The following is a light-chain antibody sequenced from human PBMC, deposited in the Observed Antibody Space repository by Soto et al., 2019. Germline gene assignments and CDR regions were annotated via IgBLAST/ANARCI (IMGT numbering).Light chain of an antibody. CDR2: DVT. Sequence: QSALTQPPSASGSPGQSVTISCTGTSSDIGVYDYVSWYQRHPGKDPKLVIYDVTKRPSGVPDRFSGSKSGNTASLTVSGRQAEDEADYFCGSYAGTKNFVVFGGGTKVTVL. J-gene: IGLJ2*01. V-gene: IGLV2-8*01. CDR3: GSYAGTKNFVV. CDR1: SSDIGVYDY.